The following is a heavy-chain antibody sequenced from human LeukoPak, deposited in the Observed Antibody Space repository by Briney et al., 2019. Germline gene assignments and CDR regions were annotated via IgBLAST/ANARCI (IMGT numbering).Heavy chain of an antibody. V-gene: IGHV3-21*01. J-gene: IGHJ3*02. CDR2: ISSASGYI. D-gene: IGHD1/OR15-1a*01. CDR3: ARDRSGSNWDKGRPDTFDI. Sequence: GGSLRLSCAASGFTFSSYSMNWVRQAPGEGLEWVSSISSASGYIYNADSVKGRFTISRDNAKNSLFLQMNSLRVEDTAVYYCARDRSGSNWDKGRPDTFDIWGQGTMVTVSS. CDR1: GFTFSSYS.